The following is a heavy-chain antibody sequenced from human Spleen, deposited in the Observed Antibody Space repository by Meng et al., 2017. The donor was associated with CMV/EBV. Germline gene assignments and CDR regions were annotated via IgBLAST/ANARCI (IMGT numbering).Heavy chain of an antibody. D-gene: IGHD4-23*01. CDR2: TNPKSGDT. CDR3: ARGYRWDNWFDP. Sequence: ASVKVSCKASGYIFVDYYIHWVRQAPGQGLEWMGWTNPKSGDTVYAQKFQGKVTMTRDTSATTAYMELSRLRSDDTAVYYCARGYRWDNWFDPWGQGTLVTVSS. V-gene: IGHV1-2*02. CDR1: GYIFVDYY. J-gene: IGHJ5*02.